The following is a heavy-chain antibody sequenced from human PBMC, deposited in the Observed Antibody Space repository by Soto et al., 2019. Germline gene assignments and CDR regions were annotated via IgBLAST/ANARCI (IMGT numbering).Heavy chain of an antibody. J-gene: IGHJ6*02. CDR1: GASMRSYY. V-gene: IGHV4-59*01. CDR2: IFYSGST. D-gene: IGHD3-9*01. CDR3: ARDLRCCGLDV. Sequence: SETLSLTCNVSGASMRSYYWTWMRLSPGKGPEWIGDIFYSGSTNLNPSLRSRLSISIDTSKNKFSLMLNSVTAADTAVYYCARDLRCCGLDVWGQGTTVTVS.